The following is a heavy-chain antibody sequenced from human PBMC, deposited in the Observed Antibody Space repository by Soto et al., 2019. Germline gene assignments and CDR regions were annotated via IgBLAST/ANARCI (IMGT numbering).Heavy chain of an antibody. CDR1: GGSLSRGGYY. D-gene: IGHD3-16*01. CDR3: ARDRSPYIWGTFDY. V-gene: IGHV4-61*08. CDR2: IYYSGST. J-gene: IGHJ4*02. Sequence: SETLSLTWTVSGGSLSRGGYYLSWIRQHPGKGLEWIGYIYYSGSTNYNPSLKSRVTISVDTSKNQFSLKLSSVTAADTAVYYCARDRSPYIWGTFDYWGQGTLVTVSS.